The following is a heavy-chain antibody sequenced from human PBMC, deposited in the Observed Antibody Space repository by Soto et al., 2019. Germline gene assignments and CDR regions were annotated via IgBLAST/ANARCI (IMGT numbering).Heavy chain of an antibody. CDR1: GFTFSSYA. D-gene: IGHD3-10*01. Sequence: GWSLRLSCAASGFTFSSYAMSWVRQAPGKGLEWVSAISGSGGSTYYADSVKGRFTISRDNSKNTLYLQMNSLRADDTAVYYCAKDQYYDGSGSSLYWGQGTLVTVSS. CDR2: ISGSGGST. CDR3: AKDQYYDGSGSSLY. V-gene: IGHV3-23*01. J-gene: IGHJ4*02.